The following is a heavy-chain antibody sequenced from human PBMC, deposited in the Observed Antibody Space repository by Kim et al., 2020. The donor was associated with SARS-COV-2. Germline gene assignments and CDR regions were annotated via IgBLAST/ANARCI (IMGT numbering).Heavy chain of an antibody. D-gene: IGHD3-16*01. Sequence: ASVKVSCKASGYTFTSYAMHWVRQAPGQRLEWMGWINAGNGNTKYSQKFQGRVTITRDTSASTAYMELSSLRSEDTAVYYCARVPVRGELMPRAQGNWFDPWGQGTLVTVSS. J-gene: IGHJ5*02. V-gene: IGHV1-3*01. CDR1: GYTFTSYA. CDR2: INAGNGNT. CDR3: ARVPVRGELMPRAQGNWFDP.